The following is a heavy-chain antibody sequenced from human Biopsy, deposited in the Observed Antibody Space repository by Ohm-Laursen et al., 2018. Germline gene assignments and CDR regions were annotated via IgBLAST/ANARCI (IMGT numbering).Heavy chain of an antibody. D-gene: IGHD1-26*01. Sequence: SDTLSLTRSVSGGSLTGYEWSWIRLAPGKGLEGIGYIYYSGGTKYNPSLASRVTFSVDMSKSQFSLKLYSVTAADTAVYYCARVEAGTYDALDIWGQGTLVAVSA. CDR1: GGSLTGYE. J-gene: IGHJ3*02. CDR2: IYYSGGT. V-gene: IGHV4-59*07. CDR3: ARVEAGTYDALDI.